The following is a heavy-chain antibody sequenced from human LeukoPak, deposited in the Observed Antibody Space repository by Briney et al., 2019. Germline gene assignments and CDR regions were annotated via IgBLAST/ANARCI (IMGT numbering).Heavy chain of an antibody. V-gene: IGHV1-69*05. CDR3: AGYEGP. J-gene: IGHJ5*02. CDR1: GGSFSSYA. CDR2: IIPIFGTA. Sequence: SVKVSFTASGGSFSSYAISWVRQAPGQGVEWMGRIIPIFGTANYAKKFQGRATITTDESTTTAYMELSSLRSEDTAVYYCAGYEGPWGQGTLVTVSS. D-gene: IGHD3-3*01.